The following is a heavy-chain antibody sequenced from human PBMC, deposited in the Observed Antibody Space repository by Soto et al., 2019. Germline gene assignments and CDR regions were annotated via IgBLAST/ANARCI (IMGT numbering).Heavy chain of an antibody. CDR2: ISYDGSNK. Sequence: VQLLESGGGLVQPGGSLRLSCAASGFTFSSYAMHWVRQAPGKGLEWVAVISYDGSNKYYADSVKGRFTISRDNSKNTLYLQMNSLRAEDTAVYYCARDTAMSRKRFLEEGGWFDPWGQGTLVTVSS. V-gene: IGHV3-30-3*01. CDR1: GFTFSSYA. D-gene: IGHD3-3*01. CDR3: ARDTAMSRKRFLEEGGWFDP. J-gene: IGHJ5*02.